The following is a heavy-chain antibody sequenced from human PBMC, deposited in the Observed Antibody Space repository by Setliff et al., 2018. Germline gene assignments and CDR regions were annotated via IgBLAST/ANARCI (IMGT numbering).Heavy chain of an antibody. Sequence: PSETLSLTCSVSGGSISRSYWTWIRQAPGKGMEWIGYISRSGTTNYNPSLKSRLSMSVDTSKNEFSLKLRFVTAADTAVYYCARVDEEYCSGGTCYGWFDPWGPGTLVTVSS. D-gene: IGHD2-15*01. J-gene: IGHJ5*02. CDR3: ARVDEEYCSGGTCYGWFDP. CDR2: ISRSGTT. V-gene: IGHV4-59*01. CDR1: GGSISRSY.